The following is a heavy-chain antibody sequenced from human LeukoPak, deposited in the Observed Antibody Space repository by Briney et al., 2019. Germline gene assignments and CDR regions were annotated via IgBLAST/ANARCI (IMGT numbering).Heavy chain of an antibody. CDR3: AKTLRRSFDI. J-gene: IGHJ3*02. CDR2: IITSGRNT. Sequence: PGGSLRLSCAASGFTFSSYDMTWVRQAPGKGLEWVSGIITSGRNTYYADSVKGRFTISRDNSKNTLYLQMNSLRAEDTALYYCAKTLRRSFDIWGQGTMVTVSS. CDR1: GFTFSSYD. V-gene: IGHV3-23*01.